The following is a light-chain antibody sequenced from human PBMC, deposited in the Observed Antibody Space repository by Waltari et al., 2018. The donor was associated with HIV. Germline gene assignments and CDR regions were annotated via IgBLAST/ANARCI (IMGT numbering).Light chain of an antibody. V-gene: IGKV3-20*01. J-gene: IGKJ2*01. CDR3: LQYGSSPPSYT. Sequence: EIVMTQSPATLSVSPGERATLSCRASQSVSSNLAWYQQKVGQAPRLLIYGATSRATGIPDRFSGSGSGTEFTLTVSRLESEDFAVYYCLQYGSSPPSYTFGQGTKLEIK. CDR1: QSVSSN. CDR2: GAT.